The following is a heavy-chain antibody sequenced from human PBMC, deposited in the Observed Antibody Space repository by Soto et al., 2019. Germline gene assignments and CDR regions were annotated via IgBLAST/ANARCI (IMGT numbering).Heavy chain of an antibody. V-gene: IGHV1-46*01. CDR1: GYSFTTYN. J-gene: IGHJ4*02. Sequence: ASVKVSCKASGYSFTTYNIHWVRQAPGQGLEWMGVVNPSGGTTSYAQKFQGRVTMTRDTSTSTAYMELRSLRSDDTAVYYCARAPHPLLRYFDWLPHLDYWGQGTLVTVSS. CDR3: ARAPHPLLRYFDWLPHLDY. D-gene: IGHD3-9*01. CDR2: VNPSGGTT.